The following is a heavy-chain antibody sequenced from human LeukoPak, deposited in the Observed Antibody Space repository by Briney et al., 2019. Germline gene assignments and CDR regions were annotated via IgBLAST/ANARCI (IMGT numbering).Heavy chain of an antibody. CDR1: GVSISSYY. J-gene: IGHJ6*02. D-gene: IGHD2-2*02. CDR2: IYYSGST. Sequence: SETLSLTCTVSGVSISSYYWSWIRQPPGKGLEWIGYIYYSGSTNYNPSVKSRVTISVDSSNNQFSLRLSSMTAADTAVYYCARARRYCSSTSCYTCCYYGMDVWGQGTTVTVSS. CDR3: ARARRYCSSTSCYTCCYYGMDV. V-gene: IGHV4-59*01.